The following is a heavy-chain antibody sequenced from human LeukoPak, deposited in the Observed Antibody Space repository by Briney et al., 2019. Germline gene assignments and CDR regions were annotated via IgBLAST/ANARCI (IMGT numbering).Heavy chain of an antibody. CDR1: GGSFSGYY. V-gene: IGHV4-34*01. Sequence: SETLSLTCAVYGGSFSGYYWSWIRQPPGKGLEWIGEMNHSGSTNYNPSLKSRVTISVDTSKNQFSLKLSSVTAADTAVYYCARGYCSSTSCYTEWFDPWGQGTLVTVSS. J-gene: IGHJ5*02. CDR3: ARGYCSSTSCYTEWFDP. CDR2: MNHSGST. D-gene: IGHD2-2*02.